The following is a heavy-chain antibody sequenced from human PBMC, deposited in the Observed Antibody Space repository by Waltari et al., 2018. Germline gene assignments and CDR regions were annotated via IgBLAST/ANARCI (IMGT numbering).Heavy chain of an antibody. V-gene: IGHV3-33*06. CDR1: GFTFSSYG. J-gene: IGHJ6*03. CDR3: AKGNYYYMDV. CDR2: IWYDGSNK. Sequence: QVQQVESGGGVVQPGRSLRLSCAASGFTFSSYGMHWVRQAPGKGLEWVAVIWYDGSNKYYADSVKGRFTISRDNSKNTLYLQMNSLRAEDTAVYYCAKGNYYYMDVWGKGTTVTVSS.